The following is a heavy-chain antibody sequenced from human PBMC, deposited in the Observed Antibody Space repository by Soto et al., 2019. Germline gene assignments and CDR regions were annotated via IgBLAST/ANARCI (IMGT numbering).Heavy chain of an antibody. CDR2: IYYSGST. Sequence: SETLSLTCTVSGGSISRSSYYWCWIRQPPGKGLEWIGSIYYSGSTYYNPSLKSRVTISVDTSKNQFSLKLSSVTAADTAVYYCARHGGYCSGGSCYWYYYYYMDVWGKGTTVTVSS. J-gene: IGHJ6*03. V-gene: IGHV4-39*01. D-gene: IGHD2-15*01. CDR3: ARHGGYCSGGSCYWYYYYYMDV. CDR1: GGSISRSSYY.